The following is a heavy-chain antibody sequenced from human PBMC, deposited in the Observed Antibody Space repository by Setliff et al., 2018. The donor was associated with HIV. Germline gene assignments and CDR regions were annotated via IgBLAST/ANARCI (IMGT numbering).Heavy chain of an antibody. CDR1: GDSFSSGTYY. CDR3: ASTRIRLIRGAVISNLRTPYFDY. D-gene: IGHD3-10*01. J-gene: IGHJ4*02. Sequence: PSETLSLTCSVSGDSFSSGTYYWGWIRQPPGKGLEWIGSVYYSGSIDYNPSLKSRVTISMDTAKSQFSLKLTSVTAADTAVYYCASTRIRLIRGAVISNLRTPYFDYWGPGSLVTVSS. V-gene: IGHV4-39*01. CDR2: VYYSGSI.